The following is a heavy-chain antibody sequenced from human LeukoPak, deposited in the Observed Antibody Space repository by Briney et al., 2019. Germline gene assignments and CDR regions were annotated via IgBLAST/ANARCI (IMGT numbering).Heavy chain of an antibody. J-gene: IGHJ4*02. CDR1: GGSFSGYY. Sequence: PSETLSLTCAVYGGSFSGYYWSWIRQPPGKGLEWIGEINHSGSTNYNPSLKSRVTISVDTSKNQFSLKLSSVTAADTAVYYCARGLRAYSYGQISYWGQGTLVTVSS. CDR2: INHSGST. D-gene: IGHD5-18*01. CDR3: ARGLRAYSYGQISY. V-gene: IGHV4-34*01.